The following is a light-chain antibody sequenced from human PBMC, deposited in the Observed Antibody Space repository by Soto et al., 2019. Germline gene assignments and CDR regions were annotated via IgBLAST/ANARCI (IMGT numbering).Light chain of an antibody. V-gene: IGLV1-44*01. Sequence: QAVVTQPPSASGTPGQRVTISCSGSSSNIGSNTVNWYQQLPGTAPKLLIHGNNDRPSGVSDRFSASKSGTSASLAITGLQAEDEADYYCQSYDSSLRVYVVFGGGTKVTVL. CDR1: SSNIGSNT. CDR3: QSYDSSLRVYVV. J-gene: IGLJ2*01. CDR2: GNN.